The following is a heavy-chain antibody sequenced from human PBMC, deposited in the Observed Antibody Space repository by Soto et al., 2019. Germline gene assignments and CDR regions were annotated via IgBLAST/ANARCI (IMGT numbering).Heavy chain of an antibody. J-gene: IGHJ3*01. CDR2: IHSDGSST. D-gene: IGHD1-26*01. CDR3: ARGDRGAFDL. Sequence: EVQLVESGGGLVQPGESLRLSCAASGFTFSYYWMHWVRQAPGKGLVWVSRIHSDGSSTTYADSVKGRFTISRDNARNTLDLQMNMLRAEDTAVYYCARGDRGAFDLWGQGTVVTVSS. CDR1: GFTFSYYW. V-gene: IGHV3-74*01.